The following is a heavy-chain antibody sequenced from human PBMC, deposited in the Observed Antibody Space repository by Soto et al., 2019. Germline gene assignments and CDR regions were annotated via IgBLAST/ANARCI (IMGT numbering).Heavy chain of an antibody. D-gene: IGHD2-2*01. CDR3: AKGGDIVVVPALYYMDV. Sequence: EVQLLESGGGLVQPGGSLRLSCAASGFTFSSYAMSWVRQAPGKGLEWVSAISGSGGSTYYADSVKGRFTISRDNSKNTLYLQMNSLRAEDTAVYYCAKGGDIVVVPALYYMDVWGKGTTATVSS. V-gene: IGHV3-23*01. J-gene: IGHJ6*03. CDR2: ISGSGGST. CDR1: GFTFSSYA.